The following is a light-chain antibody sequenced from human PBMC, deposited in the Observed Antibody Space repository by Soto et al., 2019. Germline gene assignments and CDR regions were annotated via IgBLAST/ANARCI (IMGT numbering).Light chain of an antibody. CDR1: QSVTTY. V-gene: IGKV3-11*01. Sequence: EIVLTQSPATLSLSPGERATLACRASQSVTTYLAWYQQKPGQAPRLLIYDASNRATGIPARFSGSGSGTDVTLTISSREPEDFAAYYCQQRSNWPLTFGGGTMVEIK. J-gene: IGKJ4*01. CDR3: QQRSNWPLT. CDR2: DAS.